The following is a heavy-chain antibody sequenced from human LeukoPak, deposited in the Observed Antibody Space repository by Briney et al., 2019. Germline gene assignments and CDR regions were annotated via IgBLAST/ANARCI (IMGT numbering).Heavy chain of an antibody. J-gene: IGHJ6*02. CDR1: GFTFDDYT. CDR2: ISWDGGST. Sequence: HPGGSLGLSCAASGFTFDDYTMLWVRQAPGKGLEWVSLISWDGGSTYYADSVKGRFTISRDNSKNSLYLQMNSLRTEDTALYYCAKDRFPESYYYYYGMDVWGQGTTVTVSS. CDR3: AKDRFPESYYYYYGMDV. V-gene: IGHV3-43*01.